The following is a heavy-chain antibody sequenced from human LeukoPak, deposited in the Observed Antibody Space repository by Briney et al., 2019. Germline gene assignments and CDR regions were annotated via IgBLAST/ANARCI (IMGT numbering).Heavy chain of an antibody. CDR3: TRMSNDYVWGSYRTFDY. J-gene: IGHJ4*02. CDR1: GFTFSGSA. V-gene: IGHV3-73*01. CDR2: IRSKANSYAT. D-gene: IGHD3-16*02. Sequence: GGSLRLSCAASGFTFSGSAMHWVRQASGKGLEWVGRIRSKANSYATAYAASVKGRFTISRDDSKNTAYLQMNSLKTEDTAVYYCTRMSNDYVWGSYRTFDYWGQGTLVTVSS.